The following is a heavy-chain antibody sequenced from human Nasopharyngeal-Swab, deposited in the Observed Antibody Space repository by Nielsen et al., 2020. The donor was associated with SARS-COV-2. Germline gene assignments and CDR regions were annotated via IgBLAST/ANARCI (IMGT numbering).Heavy chain of an antibody. Sequence: SGPTLVTPTQTLTLTCTFSGFSLRTSGMCVSWIRQPPGKALEWLARIDWDDDKYYSTSLKTRLTISKDTSKNQVVLTMTNMDPVDTATYYCAHRGIAVASGWFDPWGQGTLVTVAS. J-gene: IGHJ5*02. V-gene: IGHV2-70*12. CDR3: AHRGIAVASGWFDP. CDR2: IDWDDDK. D-gene: IGHD6-19*01. CDR1: GFSLRTSGMC.